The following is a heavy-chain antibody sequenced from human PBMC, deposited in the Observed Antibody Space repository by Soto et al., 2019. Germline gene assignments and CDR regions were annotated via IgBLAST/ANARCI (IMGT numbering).Heavy chain of an antibody. Sequence: SETLSLTCTVSGGSISGYSWSWIRQPPGKGLEWIGEIYYTGVTNYNPSLKRRVTISVDTSKNQFSLQLKSVTAADSALYYCARFSGSYYYAMDVWGQGSTVTVSS. J-gene: IGHJ6*02. CDR1: GGSISGYS. D-gene: IGHD6-19*01. CDR3: ARFSGSYYYAMDV. CDR2: IYYTGVT. V-gene: IGHV4-59*12.